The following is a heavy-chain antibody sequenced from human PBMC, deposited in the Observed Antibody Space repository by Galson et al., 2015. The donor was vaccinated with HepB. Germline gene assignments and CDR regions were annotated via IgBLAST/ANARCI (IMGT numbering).Heavy chain of an antibody. V-gene: IGHV4-39*07. CDR1: GGSISSSSYY. Sequence: SETLSLTCTVSGGSISSSSYYWGWIRQPPGKGLEWIVSIYYSGSTYYNPSLKSRVTISVDTSKNQFSLKLSSVTAADTAVYYCARLPGYSSSWYTHWYFDLWGRGTLVTVSS. CDR3: ARLPGYSSSWYTHWYFDL. D-gene: IGHD6-13*01. CDR2: IYYSGST. J-gene: IGHJ2*01.